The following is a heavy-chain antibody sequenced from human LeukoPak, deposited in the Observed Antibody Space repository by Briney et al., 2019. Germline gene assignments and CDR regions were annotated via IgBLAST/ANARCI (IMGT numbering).Heavy chain of an antibody. CDR1: GFTVSSNY. V-gene: IGHV3-53*01. J-gene: IGHJ3*02. CDR3: ASQVVVREIYAFDI. CDR2: IYSGGST. D-gene: IGHD2-21*01. Sequence: GGSLRLSCAASGFTVSSNYMSWVRQAPGKGLEWVSVIYSGGSTYYADSVKGRFTISRDNSKNTLYLQMNSLRAEDTAVYYCASQVVVREIYAFDIWGQGTMVTVSS.